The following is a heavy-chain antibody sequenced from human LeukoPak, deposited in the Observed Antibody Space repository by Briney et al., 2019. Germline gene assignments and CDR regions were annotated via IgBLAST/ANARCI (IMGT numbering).Heavy chain of an antibody. CDR1: GFTFSSYG. Sequence: GGSLRLSCAASGFTFSSYGMHWVRQAPGKGLEWVAVISYDGSNKYYADSVKGRFTISRDNSKNTLYLQMNSLRAEGTAVYYCAKVGFYSSSWQWYYFDYWGQGTLVTVSS. J-gene: IGHJ4*02. D-gene: IGHD6-13*01. V-gene: IGHV3-30*18. CDR3: AKVGFYSSSWQWYYFDY. CDR2: ISYDGSNK.